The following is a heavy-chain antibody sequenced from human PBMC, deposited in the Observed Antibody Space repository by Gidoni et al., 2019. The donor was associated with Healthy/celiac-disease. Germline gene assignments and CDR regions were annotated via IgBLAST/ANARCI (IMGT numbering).Heavy chain of an antibody. CDR2: IIPIFGTA. J-gene: IGHJ6*03. Sequence: QVQLVQSGAEVKKPGSSLKVSCKASGGTFSSYPISWVRQAPGQGLEWMGGIIPIFGTANYAQKFQGRVTITADESTSTAYMELSSLRSEDTAVYYCASFNLGNCTNGVCYTPPEYYYYYYYMDVWGKGTTVTVSS. V-gene: IGHV1-69*01. CDR1: GGTFSSYP. CDR3: ASFNLGNCTNGVCYTPPEYYYYYYYMDV. D-gene: IGHD2-8*01.